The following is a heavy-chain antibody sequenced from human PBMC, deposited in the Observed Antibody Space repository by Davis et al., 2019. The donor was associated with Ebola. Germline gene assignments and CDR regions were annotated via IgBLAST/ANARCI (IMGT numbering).Heavy chain of an antibody. J-gene: IGHJ5*02. CDR3: TRGKWFDP. Sequence: AASVQVSCKASGYTFTSYDINWVRQATGQGLEWMGWMNPNSGNTGYAQKFQGRVTITADTSTHTAYMELSRLRSDDTAMYYCTRGKWFDPWGQGTLVAVSS. CDR1: GYTFTSYD. V-gene: IGHV1-8*01. CDR2: MNPNSGNT.